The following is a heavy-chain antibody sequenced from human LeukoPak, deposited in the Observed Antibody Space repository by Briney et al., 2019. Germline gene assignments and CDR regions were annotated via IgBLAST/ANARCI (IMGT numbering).Heavy chain of an antibody. J-gene: IGHJ6*02. V-gene: IGHV4-4*07. CDR2: IYTSGST. D-gene: IGHD6-13*01. CDR1: GGSISSYY. CDR3: ARALGQIAAAGSLEGFYGMDV. Sequence: SETLSLTCTVSGGSISSYYWSWIRQPAGKGLEWIGRIYTSGSTNYNPSLKSRVTMSVDTSKNQFSLKLSSVTAADTAVYYCARALGQIAAAGSLEGFYGMDVWGQGTTVTVSS.